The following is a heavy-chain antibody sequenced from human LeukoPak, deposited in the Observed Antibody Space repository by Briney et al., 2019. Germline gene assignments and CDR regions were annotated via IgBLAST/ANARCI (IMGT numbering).Heavy chain of an antibody. V-gene: IGHV4-59*01. J-gene: IGHJ3*02. CDR1: GGSISSYY. D-gene: IGHD2-2*01. Sequence: PSETLSLTCIVSGGSISSYYWSWIRQPPGKGLEWIGYIYYSGTTNYNPSLKSRVIILVDTSKNQFSLKLNSVTAADTAVYYCARVRCSSSSCAAKDAFDIWGQGTMVTVSS. CDR2: IYYSGTT. CDR3: ARVRCSSSSCAAKDAFDI.